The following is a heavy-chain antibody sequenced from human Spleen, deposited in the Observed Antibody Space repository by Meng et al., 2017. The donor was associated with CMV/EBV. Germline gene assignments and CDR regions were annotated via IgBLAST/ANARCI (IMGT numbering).Heavy chain of an antibody. V-gene: IGHV1-2*02. D-gene: IGHD3-22*01. CDR1: GYTLTDYH. CDR3: ARTPFVEYYDSSGYHDY. Sequence: ASVKVSCKASGYTLTDYHMHWVRQAPGQGLEWMGWINPKSGGTNYAQKFQGRVTMTRDTSITTAYMEVRRLISDDTAVYYCARTPFVEYYDSSGYHDYWGQGTLVTVSS. J-gene: IGHJ4*02. CDR2: INPKSGGT.